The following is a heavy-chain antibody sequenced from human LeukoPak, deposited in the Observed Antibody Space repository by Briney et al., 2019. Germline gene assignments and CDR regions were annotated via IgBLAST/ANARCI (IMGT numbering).Heavy chain of an antibody. CDR1: GFTFSIYG. CDR2: ITGSDVST. J-gene: IGHJ4*01. CDR3: AKAANYDILTGYYLDY. V-gene: IGHV3-23*01. D-gene: IGHD3-9*01. Sequence: GGSLRLSCAASGFTFSIYGMSWVRQAPGKGLEWVSAITGSDVSTYYADSMKGRFTISRDNSKNTLYLQMNNLRAEDTAIYYCAKAANYDILTGYYLDYWGHGTLVTVSS.